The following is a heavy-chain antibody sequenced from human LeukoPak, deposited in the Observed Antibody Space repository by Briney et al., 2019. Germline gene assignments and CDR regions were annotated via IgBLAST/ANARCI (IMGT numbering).Heavy chain of an antibody. CDR3: AHSSGYAYGLDY. J-gene: IGHJ4*02. CDR1: GFTFSTYW. Sequence: GGSLRLSCAASGFTFSTYWMHWVRQAPGKGLVWVSRINSDGSSTSYADSVKGRFTISRDNAKSSLYLQMSSLRADDTAVYYCAHSSGYAYGLDYWGQGTLVTVSS. D-gene: IGHD5-12*01. CDR2: INSDGSST. V-gene: IGHV3-74*01.